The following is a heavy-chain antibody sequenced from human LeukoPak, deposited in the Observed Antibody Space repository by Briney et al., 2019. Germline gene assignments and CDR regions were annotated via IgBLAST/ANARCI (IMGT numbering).Heavy chain of an antibody. V-gene: IGHV3-23*01. D-gene: IGHD3-22*01. CDR2: INGSGVST. Sequence: PGGSLRLSCAASGFTFSSYAMSWVRQAPGKGLEWVSGINGSGVSTYYADSVKGRFTISRDDSKNTLYLQMNSLRAEDTAVYYCAKRGNYYDSPLRDYFDYWGQGTLVTVSS. CDR3: AKRGNYYDSPLRDYFDY. J-gene: IGHJ4*02. CDR1: GFTFSSYA.